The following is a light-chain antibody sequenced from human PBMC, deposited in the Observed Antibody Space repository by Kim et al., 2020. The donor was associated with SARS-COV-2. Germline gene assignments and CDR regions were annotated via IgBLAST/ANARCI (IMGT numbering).Light chain of an antibody. CDR2: AAA. Sequence: ASVGTRVTITCRTTQSISSHLNWYQHKPGRAPKLLISAAATLQGGVPSRFSGSGSETDFTLTISSLQPEDFATYFCQQSYSTPFTFGPGTKVDIK. V-gene: IGKV1-39*01. CDR1: QSISSH. CDR3: QQSYSTPFT. J-gene: IGKJ3*01.